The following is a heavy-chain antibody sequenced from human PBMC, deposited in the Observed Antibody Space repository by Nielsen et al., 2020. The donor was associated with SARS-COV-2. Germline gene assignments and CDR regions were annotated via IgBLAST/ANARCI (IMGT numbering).Heavy chain of an antibody. Sequence: GGSLRLSCAASGFTFSSYAMSWVRQAPGKGLEWVSAISGSGGSTYYADSVKGRFTISRDNSKNTLYLQMNSLQVEDTAIYFCAKDDVVRGDAYDIWGQGTVVTVSS. CDR3: AKDDVVRGDAYDI. J-gene: IGHJ3*02. D-gene: IGHD3-10*01. V-gene: IGHV3-23*01. CDR2: ISGSGGST. CDR1: GFTFSSYA.